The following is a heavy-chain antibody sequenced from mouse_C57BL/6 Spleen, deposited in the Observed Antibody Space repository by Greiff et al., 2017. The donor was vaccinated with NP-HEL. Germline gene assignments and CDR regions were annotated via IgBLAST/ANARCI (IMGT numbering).Heavy chain of an antibody. CDR2: IYPGSGST. CDR3: ARDYGNYSYYFDY. CDR1: GYTFTSYW. V-gene: IGHV1-55*01. J-gene: IGHJ2*01. Sequence: VQLHQPGAELVKPGASVKMSCKASGYTFTSYWITWVKQRPGQGLEWIGDIYPGSGSTNYNEKFKSKATLTVDTSSSTAYMQLSSLTSEDSAVYYCARDYGNYSYYFDYWGQGTTLTVSS. D-gene: IGHD2-1*01.